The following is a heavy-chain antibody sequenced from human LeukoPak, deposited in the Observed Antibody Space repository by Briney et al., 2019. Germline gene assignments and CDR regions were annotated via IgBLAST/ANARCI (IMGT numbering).Heavy chain of an antibody. Sequence: RGESLKISCKGSGYSFTSYWIGWVRQMPGKGLEWMGIIYPGDSDTRYSPSFQGQVTISADKSISTAYLQWSSLKASDTAMYYCARHVAGSGSYYAFDIWGQGTMVTVSS. CDR2: IYPGDSDT. J-gene: IGHJ3*02. CDR3: ARHVAGSGSYYAFDI. D-gene: IGHD3-10*01. CDR1: GYSFTSYW. V-gene: IGHV5-51*01.